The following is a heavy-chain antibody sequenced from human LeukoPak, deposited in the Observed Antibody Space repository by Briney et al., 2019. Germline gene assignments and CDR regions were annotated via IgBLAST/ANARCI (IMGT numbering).Heavy chain of an antibody. CDR2: IKQDGSEK. J-gene: IGHJ4*02. D-gene: IGHD1-26*01. Sequence: GGPLRLSCAASGFTFSSYWMSWVRQAPGKGLEWVANIKQDGSEKYYVDSVKGRFTISRDNAKNSLYLQMNSLRAEDTAVYYCARPYHSGSYCLDYWGQGTLVTVSS. CDR1: GFTFSSYW. CDR3: ARPYHSGSYCLDY. V-gene: IGHV3-7*01.